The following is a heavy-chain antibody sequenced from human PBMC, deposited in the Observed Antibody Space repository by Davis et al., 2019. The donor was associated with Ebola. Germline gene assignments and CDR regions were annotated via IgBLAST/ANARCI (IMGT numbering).Heavy chain of an antibody. CDR3: ASALGIYSPPDY. V-gene: IGHV1-2*04. Sequence: ASVQVSCKASGYTFTGYYMHWVRQAPGQGLEWMGWINPNSGGTNYAQKFQGWVTMTRDTSISTAYMELSRLRSDDTAVYYCASALGIYSPPDYWGQGTLVTVSS. D-gene: IGHD5-12*01. J-gene: IGHJ4*02. CDR2: INPNSGGT. CDR1: GYTFTGYY.